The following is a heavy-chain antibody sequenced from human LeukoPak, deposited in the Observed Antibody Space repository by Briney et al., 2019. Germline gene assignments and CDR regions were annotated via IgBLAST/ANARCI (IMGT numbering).Heavy chain of an antibody. CDR1: GFTFSSYA. Sequence: GGSLRLSCAASGFTFSSYAMSWVRQAPGKGLEWVSGISGSDGSTNYADSVKGRFTISRENSKNTLYLQMNSLRAEDTAVYYCAKDGEMATIGNAFDIWGQGTMVTVSS. D-gene: IGHD5-24*01. J-gene: IGHJ3*02. V-gene: IGHV3-23*01. CDR2: ISGSDGST. CDR3: AKDGEMATIGNAFDI.